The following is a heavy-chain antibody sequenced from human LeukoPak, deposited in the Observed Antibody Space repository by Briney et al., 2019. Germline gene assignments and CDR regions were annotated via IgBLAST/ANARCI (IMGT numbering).Heavy chain of an antibody. V-gene: IGHV1-2*02. D-gene: IGHD5-12*01. J-gene: IGHJ3*01. CDR1: GYSFTDYY. Sequence: ASVKVSCKASGYSFTDYYMHWVRQAPGQGLEWMGWINPNSGGTNYAQKFQGRVTMTRDTSISTAYMELNRLRSDDTAVYYCALWEIVHYAFDFWGQGTMVTVSS. CDR2: INPNSGGT. CDR3: ALWEIVHYAFDF.